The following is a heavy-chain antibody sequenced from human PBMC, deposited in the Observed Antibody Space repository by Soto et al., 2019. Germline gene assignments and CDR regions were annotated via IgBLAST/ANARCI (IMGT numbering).Heavy chain of an antibody. CDR3: AKDWGSSGWYNWFDP. J-gene: IGHJ5*02. Sequence: QVQMVESGGGVVQPGTSLRPSCATSGFTFSTSGMHWVRQAPGKGLEWVAMISHDGSVTYYTDSVQGRFTISRDTPKNTLYLQMNSLRDEDTAIYYCAKDWGSSGWYNWFDPWGQGTRVTVS. CDR2: ISHDGSVT. D-gene: IGHD6-13*01. CDR1: GFTFSTSG. V-gene: IGHV3-30*18.